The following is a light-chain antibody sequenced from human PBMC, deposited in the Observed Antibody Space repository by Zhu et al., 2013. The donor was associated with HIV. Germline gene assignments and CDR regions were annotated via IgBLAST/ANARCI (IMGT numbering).Light chain of an antibody. Sequence: EMVMTQSPATLSVSPGEGATLSCTTSQSIGTNLAWYQQRPGQAPSLLMYAASTRATGIPARFSGSGSGTEFTLTISGLQSEDFAVYYCQQYNSWPRTFGQGTKVEIK. CDR1: QSIGTN. CDR3: QQYNSWPRT. V-gene: IGKV3-15*01. J-gene: IGKJ1*01. CDR2: AAS.